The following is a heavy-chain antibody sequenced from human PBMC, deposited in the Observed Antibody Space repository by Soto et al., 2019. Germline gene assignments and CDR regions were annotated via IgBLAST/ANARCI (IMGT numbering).Heavy chain of an antibody. D-gene: IGHD2-15*01. CDR1: RFSLSTYW. Sequence: VQLVESGGGLVQPGGSLRLSCEASRFSLSTYWMYWVRQAPGKGLMWVSGVTASGSITSYADPAKGRFTISRDNAKNTVYLQMNSLRAEDTAIYYCVKGDCSGGRCYRGFDYWGQGTLVTVSS. CDR2: VTASGSIT. J-gene: IGHJ4*02. V-gene: IGHV3-74*01. CDR3: VKGDCSGGRCYRGFDY.